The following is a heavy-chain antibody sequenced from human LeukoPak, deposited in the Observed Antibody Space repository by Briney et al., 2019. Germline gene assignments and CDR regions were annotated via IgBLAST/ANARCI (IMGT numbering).Heavy chain of an antibody. CDR3: VSLDGVYYYHMDV. CDR1: GFTFSNNV. V-gene: IGHV3-23*01. CDR2: IRGSGDVT. D-gene: IGHD3/OR15-3a*01. J-gene: IGHJ6*02. Sequence: GGSLRLSCEASGFTFSNNVMNWVRQAPGKGLEWVSSIRGSGDVTYYADSVKGRFTISRDNAKNTLYLQMNSLRAEDSAVYYCVSLDGVYYYHMDVWGQGTTVIVSS.